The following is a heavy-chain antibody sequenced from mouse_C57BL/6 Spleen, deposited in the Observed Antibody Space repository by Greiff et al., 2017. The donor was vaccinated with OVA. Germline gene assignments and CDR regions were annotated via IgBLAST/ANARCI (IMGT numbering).Heavy chain of an antibody. J-gene: IGHJ4*01. Sequence: EVQLQHSGPELVKPGDSVKISCKASGYSFTGYFMNWVMQSHGKSLEWIGRINPYNGDTFYNQKFKGKATLTVDKSSSTAHMELRSLTSEDSAVYYCARSPSITTREMDYWGQGTSVTVSS. V-gene: IGHV1-20*01. CDR2: INPYNGDT. CDR3: ARSPSITTREMDY. CDR1: GYSFTGYF. D-gene: IGHD1-1*01.